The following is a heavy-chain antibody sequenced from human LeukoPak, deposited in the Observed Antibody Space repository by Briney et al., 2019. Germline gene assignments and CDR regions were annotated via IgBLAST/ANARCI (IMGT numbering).Heavy chain of an antibody. CDR2: IDKKDNLYAT. Sequence: GGSLRLSCAASGFTFSGSAVHWVRQSSGKGLEWVGHIDKKDNLYATAYAESVKGRFTISIDDSKETAFLHMDSLKTEDTALYYCTRDRGTYNWFDPWGQGTLVTVSS. J-gene: IGHJ5*02. CDR3: TRDRGTYNWFDP. D-gene: IGHD2-15*01. V-gene: IGHV3-73*01. CDR1: GFTFSGSA.